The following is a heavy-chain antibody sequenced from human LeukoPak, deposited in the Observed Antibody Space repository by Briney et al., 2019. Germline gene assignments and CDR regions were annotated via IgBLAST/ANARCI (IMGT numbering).Heavy chain of an antibody. Sequence: PGGSLRLSCAASGFTFSSYSMNWVRQAPGKGLEWVSSISSSSSYIYYADSVKGRFTISRDNAKNSLYLQMNSLRAEDTAVYYCARGAVVVAATTSDAFDTWGQGTMVTVSS. CDR1: GFTFSSYS. V-gene: IGHV3-21*01. CDR2: ISSSSSYI. CDR3: ARGAVVVAATTSDAFDT. D-gene: IGHD2-15*01. J-gene: IGHJ3*02.